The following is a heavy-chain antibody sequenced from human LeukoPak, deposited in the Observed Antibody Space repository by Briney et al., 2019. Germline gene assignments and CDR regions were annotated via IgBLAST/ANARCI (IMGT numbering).Heavy chain of an antibody. CDR2: IYCSGST. V-gene: IGHV4-31*03. CDR3: ARGPGRRYFDL. J-gene: IGHJ2*01. Sequence: PSETLSLTCTVSGGSISSGGYSWSWIRQHPGKGLEWIGYIYCSGSTYYNPSLKSRVTISVDTSKNQFSLKLSSVTAADTAVYYCARGPGRRYFDLWGRGTLVTVSS. CDR1: GGSISSGGYS.